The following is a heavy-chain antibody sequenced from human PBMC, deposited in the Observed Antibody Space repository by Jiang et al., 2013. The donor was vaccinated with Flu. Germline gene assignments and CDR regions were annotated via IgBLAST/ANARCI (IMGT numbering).Heavy chain of an antibody. CDR3: ARGSYGGSDGFDM. D-gene: IGHD2-15*01. V-gene: IGHV1-2*02. Sequence: SGAEVKKPGASVRVSCKASGYTFTGYLLFWVRQAPGQGLEWMGWLNPNSGDTNYALKFQGRITMTRDRSISTAYMELSSLRSEDTAVYYCARGSYGGSDGFDMWGQGTMVTVSS. CDR1: GYTFTGYL. CDR2: LNPNSGDT. J-gene: IGHJ3*02.